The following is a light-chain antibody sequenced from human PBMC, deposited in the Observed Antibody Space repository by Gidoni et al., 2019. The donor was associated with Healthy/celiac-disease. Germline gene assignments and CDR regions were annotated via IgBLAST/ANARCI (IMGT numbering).Light chain of an antibody. CDR1: QDISNY. CDR2: DAS. Sequence: DIQMPQSPSSLSASVGDRVTLTCQASQDISNYLNWYQQKQGKDPKLLIYDASNLETGVPSRFSGSGTGTDFTFTISSLQPEDIAKDYCQQYDNLPTSITFGQGTRLEIK. CDR3: QQYDNLPTSIT. J-gene: IGKJ5*01. V-gene: IGKV1-33*01.